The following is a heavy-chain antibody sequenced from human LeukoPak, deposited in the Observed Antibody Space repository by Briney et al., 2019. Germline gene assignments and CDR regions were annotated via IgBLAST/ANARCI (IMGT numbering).Heavy chain of an antibody. V-gene: IGHV4-4*07. Sequence: PSETLSLTCTVSGGSISSYYWSWIRQPAGKGLEWIGRIYTSGSTNYNPSLKSRVTMSVDTSKNQFSLKLSSVTAADTAVYYCARDQADCDFWSGYSYWYFDLWGRGTLVTVSS. D-gene: IGHD3-3*01. CDR2: IYTSGST. CDR3: ARDQADCDFWSGYSYWYFDL. CDR1: GGSISSYY. J-gene: IGHJ2*01.